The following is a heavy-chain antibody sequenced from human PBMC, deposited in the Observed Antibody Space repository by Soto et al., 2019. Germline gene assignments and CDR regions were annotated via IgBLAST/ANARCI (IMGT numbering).Heavy chain of an antibody. Sequence: QVHLVQSGAEVKEPGDSVKVSCKASGYTFTAYGINWVRQAPGQGLEWMGWVSAYNGATNYAQKLHGRVAMTTDTSTKTAYMELRSLRPDDTAVYYCARGTALRDYYYMYFWGIGTTVTVSS. D-gene: IGHD5-18*01. J-gene: IGHJ6*03. CDR1: GYTFTAYG. CDR3: ARGTALRDYYYMYF. V-gene: IGHV1-18*01. CDR2: VSAYNGAT.